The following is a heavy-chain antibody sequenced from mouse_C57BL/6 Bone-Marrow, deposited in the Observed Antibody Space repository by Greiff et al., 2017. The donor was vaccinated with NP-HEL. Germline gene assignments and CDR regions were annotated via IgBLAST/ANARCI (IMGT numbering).Heavy chain of an antibody. Sequence: VQLQQSGAELVRPGTSVKVSCKASGYAFTNYLIEWVKQRPGQGLEWIGVINPGSGGTNYNEEFKGKATLTADKSSSTAYMQLSSLTSEDSAVYFCARRPEGYFDYWGQGTTLTVSS. V-gene: IGHV1-54*01. CDR2: INPGSGGT. CDR3: ARRPEGYFDY. CDR1: GYAFTNYL. J-gene: IGHJ2*01.